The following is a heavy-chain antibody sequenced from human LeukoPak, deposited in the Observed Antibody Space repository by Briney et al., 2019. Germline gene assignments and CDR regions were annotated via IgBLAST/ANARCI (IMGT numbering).Heavy chain of an antibody. CDR1: GGSISSYY. CDR3: ARGQIVVVPAATVNWFDP. Sequence: SETLSLTCTVSGGSISSYYWSWIRQPPGKGLEWIGYIYYSGSTNYNPSLKSRVTISVDTSKNQFSLKLSSVTAADTAVYYCARGQIVVVPAATVNWFDPWAREPWSPSPQ. J-gene: IGHJ5*02. D-gene: IGHD2-2*01. V-gene: IGHV4-59*08. CDR2: IYYSGST.